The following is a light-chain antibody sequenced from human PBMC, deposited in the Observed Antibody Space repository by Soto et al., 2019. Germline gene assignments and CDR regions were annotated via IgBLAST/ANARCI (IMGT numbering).Light chain of an antibody. Sequence: EIVLTQSPGTLSLSPGDRATLSCRASQSLSISYLAWFQQTPGQTPRLLIYAASSRAAGIPDRFSGSGSGTDFTLTNDGLEPEDFAVYYCHQRSNLFGQGTKLEIK. V-gene: IGKV3D-20*02. CDR2: AAS. CDR3: HQRSNL. CDR1: QSLSISY. J-gene: IGKJ2*01.